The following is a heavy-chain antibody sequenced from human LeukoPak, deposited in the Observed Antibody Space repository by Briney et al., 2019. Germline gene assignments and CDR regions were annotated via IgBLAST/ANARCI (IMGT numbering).Heavy chain of an antibody. CDR2: IRGGGDTS. CDR1: GFTFSSYA. CDR3: AKDRYSSRGNCFDT. Sequence: PGGSLRLSCAASGFTFSSYAMNWVRQAPGKGLEWVPCIRGGGDTSYYVDSVKGRFTISRDNSKNTLYLQMNSLRAEDTAVYYCAKDRYSSRGNCFDTWGQGTLVTVSS. J-gene: IGHJ5*02. V-gene: IGHV3-23*01. D-gene: IGHD6-13*01.